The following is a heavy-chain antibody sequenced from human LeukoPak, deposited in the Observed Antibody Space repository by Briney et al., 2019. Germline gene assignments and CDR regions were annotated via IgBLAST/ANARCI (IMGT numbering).Heavy chain of an antibody. CDR3: ARPGVAIGGDY. V-gene: IGHV3-30-3*01. CDR1: GFTFSSYA. CDR2: ISYDGSNK. Sequence: GGSLRLSCAASGFTFSSYAMHWVRQAPGKGLEWVAVISYDGSNKYYADSVKGRFTISRDNSKNTLYLQMNSLRAEDTAVYYCARPGVAIGGDYWGQGTLVTVSS. D-gene: IGHD5-12*01. J-gene: IGHJ4*02.